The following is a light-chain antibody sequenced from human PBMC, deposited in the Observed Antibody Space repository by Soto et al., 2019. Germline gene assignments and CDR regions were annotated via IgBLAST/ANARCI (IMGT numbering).Light chain of an antibody. V-gene: IGKV3-15*01. J-gene: IGKJ4*01. Sequence: ASQSVSTNLAWYQHKPGKAPRLLIYGASSRQTGVPARFSGSGSGTEFTLTISSLQSEDFAVYYCQQYYNCPVSFGGGTKVDI. CDR2: GAS. CDR3: QQYYNCPVS. CDR1: QSVSTN.